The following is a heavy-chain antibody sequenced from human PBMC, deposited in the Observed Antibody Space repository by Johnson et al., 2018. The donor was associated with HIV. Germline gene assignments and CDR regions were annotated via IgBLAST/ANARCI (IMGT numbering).Heavy chain of an antibody. V-gene: IGHV3-9*01. CDR1: GFTFADYA. CDR2: ISWNSGSI. Sequence: VQLVESGGGLVQPGRSLRLSCAASGFTFADYAMYWVRQAPGKGLEWVSGISWNSGSIGYADSLRGRFNISSDNPKNTLYLQMNSLRAEDTGVYYCAKPPSMGADAFDIWGQGTMVTVSS. J-gene: IGHJ3*02. CDR3: AKPPSMGADAFDI. D-gene: IGHD3-16*01.